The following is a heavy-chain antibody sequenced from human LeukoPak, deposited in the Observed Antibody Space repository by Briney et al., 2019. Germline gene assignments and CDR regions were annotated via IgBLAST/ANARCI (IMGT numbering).Heavy chain of an antibody. CDR3: VRDKLTGASHLDY. D-gene: IGHD7-27*01. J-gene: IGHJ4*02. CDR1: GFTFSDYW. Sequence: PGGSLRLSCAASGFTFSDYWLSWVRQAPGKELEWVANIKQDGSEKYYVDSVKGRFTISRDNAKNSLYLQMNSLRAEDTAVYYCVRDKLTGASHLDYWGQGTLLTVSS. V-gene: IGHV3-7*03. CDR2: IKQDGSEK.